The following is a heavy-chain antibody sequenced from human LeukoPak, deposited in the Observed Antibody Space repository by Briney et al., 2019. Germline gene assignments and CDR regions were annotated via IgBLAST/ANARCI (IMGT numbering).Heavy chain of an antibody. J-gene: IGHJ4*02. D-gene: IGHD3-22*01. Sequence: GGSLRLSCAASGFTVSGNYMTWFRQAPGKGLECVAVIYSGGDTYYTDSVKGRFTISRDKSKNGSYLQMNSLRVGDTAVYYCARDWDDGRAERPAWGQGTLVTVSS. CDR1: GFTVSGNY. CDR3: ARDWDDGRAERPA. CDR2: IYSGGDT. V-gene: IGHV3-53*01.